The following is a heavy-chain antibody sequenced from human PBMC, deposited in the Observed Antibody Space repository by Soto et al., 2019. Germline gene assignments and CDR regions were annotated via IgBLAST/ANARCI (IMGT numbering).Heavy chain of an antibody. CDR1: GFTFSSYS. J-gene: IGHJ6*02. D-gene: IGHD1-7*01. CDR2: ISSSSSTI. CDR3: ARCENWNYVDYYYGMDV. V-gene: IGHV3-48*02. Sequence: GGSLRLSCAASGFTFSSYSMNWVRQAPGKGLEWVSYISSSSSTIYYADSVKGRFTISRDNAKNPLYLQMNSLRDEDTAVYYCARCENWNYVDYYYGMDVWGQGTTVTVSS.